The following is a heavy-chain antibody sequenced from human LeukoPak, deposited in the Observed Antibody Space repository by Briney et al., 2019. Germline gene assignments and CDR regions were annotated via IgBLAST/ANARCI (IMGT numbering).Heavy chain of an antibody. V-gene: IGHV4-31*03. Sequence: SETLSLTCTVSGGSISSGGYYWSWIRQHPGKGLEWIGYIYYSGSTYYNPSLKSRVTISVDTSKNQFSLKLSSVTAADTAVYYCARDSYGSSHYGMDVWGQGTTVTVSS. J-gene: IGHJ6*02. CDR1: GGSISSGGYY. CDR3: ARDSYGSSHYGMDV. CDR2: IYYSGST. D-gene: IGHD6-6*01.